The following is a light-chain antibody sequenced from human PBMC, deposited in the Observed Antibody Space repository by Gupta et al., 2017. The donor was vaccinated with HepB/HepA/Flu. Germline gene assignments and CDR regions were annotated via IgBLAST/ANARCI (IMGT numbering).Light chain of an antibody. Sequence: IVMTQSPLSLPVTPGEPASISCKSSQSLLHENGYNYLDWYLQKPGQSPQLLIYLGFHRASGVSDRFSGSGSGTDFTLKISRVEADDVGVYYCMQALQTPRTFGGGTKVEI. J-gene: IGKJ4*01. CDR2: LGF. CDR3: MQALQTPRT. V-gene: IGKV2-28*01. CDR1: QSLLHENGYNY.